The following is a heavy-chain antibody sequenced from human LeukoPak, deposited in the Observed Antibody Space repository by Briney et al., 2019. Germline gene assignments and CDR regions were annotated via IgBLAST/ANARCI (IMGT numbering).Heavy chain of an antibody. Sequence: GRSLRLSCAASGFTFSSYGVHWVRQAPGKGLEWVAVISYDGSSRSYADSVKGRFTISRDNSKNTLYLQMNSLRGEDTAVYYCAKDYYGSGKGYFDYWGQGTLVTVSS. CDR1: GFTFSSYG. CDR2: ISYDGSSR. CDR3: AKDYYGSGKGYFDY. D-gene: IGHD3-10*01. V-gene: IGHV3-30*18. J-gene: IGHJ4*02.